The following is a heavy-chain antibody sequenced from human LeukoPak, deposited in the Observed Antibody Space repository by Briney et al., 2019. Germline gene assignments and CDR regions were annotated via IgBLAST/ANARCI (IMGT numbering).Heavy chain of an antibody. CDR1: GFTFSSYW. J-gene: IGHJ1*01. CDR3: ASLPTNEYFQH. CDR2: IKQDGSEK. V-gene: IGHV3-7*01. Sequence: PGGSLRLSCAASGFTFSSYWMSWVRQAPGKGLEWVANIKQDGSEKYYVDSVKGRFTISRDNAKNSLYLQMNSLRAEDTVVYYCASLPTNEYFQHWCQGTLVTVSS. D-gene: IGHD1-1*01.